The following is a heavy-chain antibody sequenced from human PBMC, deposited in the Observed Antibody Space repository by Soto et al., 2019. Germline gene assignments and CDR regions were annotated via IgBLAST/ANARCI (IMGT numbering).Heavy chain of an antibody. Sequence: QVQLVQSGAEVKKPGASVKVSCKASGYTFTGYYMHWVRQAPGQGLEWMGWINPNSGGTNYAQKFQGWVTMTRDTSIGTAYMELSRLRSDDTAVYYCARGPDIVVVVAAKPFDYWGQGTLVTVSS. D-gene: IGHD2-15*01. CDR1: GYTFTGYY. J-gene: IGHJ4*02. CDR3: ARGPDIVVVVAAKPFDY. CDR2: INPNSGGT. V-gene: IGHV1-2*04.